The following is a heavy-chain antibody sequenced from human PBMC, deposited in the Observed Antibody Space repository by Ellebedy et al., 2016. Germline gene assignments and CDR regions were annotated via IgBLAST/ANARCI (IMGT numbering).Heavy chain of an antibody. D-gene: IGHD3-10*01. CDR2: ISSSSSTI. J-gene: IGHJ4*02. CDR3: ARDWVWFGELLPFDY. CDR1: GFTFSSYS. Sequence: GGSLRLSXAASGFTFSSYSMNWVRQAPGKGLEWVSYISSSSSTIYYADSVKGRFTISRDNAKNSLYLQMNSLRAEDTAVYYCARDWVWFGELLPFDYWGQGTLVTVSS. V-gene: IGHV3-48*04.